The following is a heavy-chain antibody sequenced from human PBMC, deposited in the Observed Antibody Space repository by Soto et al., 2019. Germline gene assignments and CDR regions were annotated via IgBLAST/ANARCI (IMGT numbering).Heavy chain of an antibody. J-gene: IGHJ4*02. D-gene: IGHD1-1*01. V-gene: IGHV3-15*01. CDR2: IKTKPDDGTI. CDR3: TTSTLGVDF. CDR1: VLIFSDVW. Sequence: GGSLRLACASSVLIFSDVWMTWVRQAPGKGLEWVGRIKTKPDDGTIDYAAPVRGRFTISRDDSKNTLYLQMTSLTPDYTGVYYCTTSTLGVDFWGTGTLVTVSS.